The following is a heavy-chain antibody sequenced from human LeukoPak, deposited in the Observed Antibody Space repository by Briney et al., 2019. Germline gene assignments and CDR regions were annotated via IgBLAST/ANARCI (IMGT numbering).Heavy chain of an antibody. V-gene: IGHV3-48*04. CDR1: GFTFSSYS. CDR2: ISSSSSTI. Sequence: GGSLRLSCAASGFTFSSYSMNWVRQAPGKGLEWASYISSSSSTIYYADSVKGRFTISRDNAKNSLYLQMNSLRAEDTAVYYCAREIAAAGTWDWFDPWGQGTLVTVSS. J-gene: IGHJ5*02. D-gene: IGHD6-13*01. CDR3: AREIAAAGTWDWFDP.